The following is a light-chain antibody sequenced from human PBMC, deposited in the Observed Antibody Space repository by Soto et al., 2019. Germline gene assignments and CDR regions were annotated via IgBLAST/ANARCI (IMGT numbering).Light chain of an antibody. Sequence: DIQMTQSPSTLSASVGDRVSITCRASQSISNSLAWYQQKPGKAPKLLIYKASDLQSAVPSRFSGSGSGTAFTLTISSLQPDDFATYYCQQYNSWTFGQGTKVEI. V-gene: IGKV1-5*03. CDR1: QSISNS. CDR3: QQYNSWT. J-gene: IGKJ1*01. CDR2: KAS.